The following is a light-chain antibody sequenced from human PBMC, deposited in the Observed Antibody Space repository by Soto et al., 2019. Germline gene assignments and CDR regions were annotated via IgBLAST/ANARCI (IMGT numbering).Light chain of an antibody. CDR3: QQYNSWPLT. V-gene: IGKV3-15*01. CDR1: QTISRH. Sequence: EIVLTQSPATLSLSPGETATLSCRASQTISRHLAWYQRKPGQAPRLLIYGASTRATGLPARFSGSGSGTEFTLTISSLQSEDFAVYYCQQYNSWPLTFGGGTKVEIK. J-gene: IGKJ4*01. CDR2: GAS.